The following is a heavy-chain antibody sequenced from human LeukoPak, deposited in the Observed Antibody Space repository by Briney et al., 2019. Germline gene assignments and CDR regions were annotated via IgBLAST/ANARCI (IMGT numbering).Heavy chain of an antibody. CDR3: ARGGYPGAFDI. Sequence: GGSLRLSCAASGLTFSNYAMTWVRQAPGKGLEWVSAISTNGDRTYYADSVKGRFTVSRDNFENTLYLQMNSLRAEDTALYYCARGGYPGAFDIWGQGTMVTVSS. V-gene: IGHV3-23*01. J-gene: IGHJ3*02. D-gene: IGHD5-18*01. CDR2: ISTNGDRT. CDR1: GLTFSNYA.